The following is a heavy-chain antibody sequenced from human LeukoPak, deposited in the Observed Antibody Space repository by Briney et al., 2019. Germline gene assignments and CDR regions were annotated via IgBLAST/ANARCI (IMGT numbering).Heavy chain of an antibody. J-gene: IGHJ3*02. CDR3: ARNYDSSVYYYDADAFDI. V-gene: IGHV3-21*01. CDR1: GITFSSYS. CDR2: SSSSSSYI. Sequence: KPGGSLRLSCAASGITFSSYSMNWVRQAPGKGLEWVSSSSSSSSYIYYADSVKGRFTISRDNAKNSLYLQMNSLRAEDTAVYYCARNYDSSVYYYDADAFDIWGQGTMVTVSS. D-gene: IGHD3-22*01.